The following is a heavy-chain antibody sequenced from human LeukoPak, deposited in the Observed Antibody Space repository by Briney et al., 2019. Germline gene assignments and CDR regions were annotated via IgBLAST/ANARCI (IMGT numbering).Heavy chain of an antibody. D-gene: IGHD3-10*01. V-gene: IGHV3-11*01. Sequence: PGGSLRLSCAASGFTFSDYYMSWIRQAPGKGLEWVSYISSSGSTIYYADSVKDRFTISRDNAKNSLYLQMNSLRAEDTAVYYCARALSDWFGELSNPDYWGQGTLVTVSS. CDR2: ISSSGSTI. CDR3: ARALSDWFGELSNPDY. J-gene: IGHJ4*02. CDR1: GFTFSDYY.